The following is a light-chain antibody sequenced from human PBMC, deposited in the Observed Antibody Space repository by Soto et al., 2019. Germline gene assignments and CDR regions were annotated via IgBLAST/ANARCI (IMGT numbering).Light chain of an antibody. CDR1: QSDGSNF. CDR2: ASV. V-gene: IGKV3-20*01. Sequence: ELALTQSPGSLSLSPGERATLSCNTSQSDGSNFVAWYQHKPGQAPRLLIYASVQRATGIPDRLSGSESGTEFTLTINRIEPEDFAVYYCQLYGTSPPFGQGTRLEIK. CDR3: QLYGTSPP. J-gene: IGKJ5*01.